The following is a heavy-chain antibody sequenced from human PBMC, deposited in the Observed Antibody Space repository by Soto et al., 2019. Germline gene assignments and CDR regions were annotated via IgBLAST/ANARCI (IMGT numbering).Heavy chain of an antibody. CDR2: ISHSRST. V-gene: IGHV4-4*02. J-gene: IGHJ4*02. CDR1: GGSISSSNW. D-gene: IGHD3-9*01. Sequence: QVQLQESGPGLVKPSGTLSLTCAVSGGSISSSNWWSWDRQPPGKGLEWIGGISHSRSTNYNPSHEHRVTVSVDKAKNQFSLTLSSVTAADTAVSYCAREAGLIGSPGIGRMMTNWGQGTLVTVS. CDR3: AREAGLIGSPGIGRMMTN.